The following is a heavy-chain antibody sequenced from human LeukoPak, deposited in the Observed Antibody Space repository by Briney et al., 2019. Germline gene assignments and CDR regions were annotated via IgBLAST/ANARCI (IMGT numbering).Heavy chain of an antibody. J-gene: IGHJ4*02. CDR2: IYYSGST. Sequence: PSETLSLTCTVSGGSISSYFWNWIRQPPGKGLEWIGYIYYSGSTNYNPSLKSRVTISVDTSKNQFSLKLSSVTAADTAVYYCARQRLSGYYGSGSPLDYWGQGTLVTVSS. CDR3: ARQRLSGYYGSGSPLDY. V-gene: IGHV4-59*08. CDR1: GGSISSYF. D-gene: IGHD3-10*01.